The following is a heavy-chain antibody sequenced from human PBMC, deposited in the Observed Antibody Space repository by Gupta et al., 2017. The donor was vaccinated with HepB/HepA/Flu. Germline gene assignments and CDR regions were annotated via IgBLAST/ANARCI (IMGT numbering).Heavy chain of an antibody. D-gene: IGHD6-13*01. V-gene: IGHV3-23*01. J-gene: IGHJ4*02. CDR3: AKYPLSYRSRVDD. CDR1: GLTLSNYV. CDR2: ISRNGDST. Sequence: EVQVFDSGGDLVQPGGSLRLSCAASGLTLSNYVMSWVRQAPGKGLEWVSGISRNGDSTDDADAVRGRFTISRDNAKKTLYLQMQRMREEDTAVYYCAKYPLSYRSRVDDGGQGTMVTVYS.